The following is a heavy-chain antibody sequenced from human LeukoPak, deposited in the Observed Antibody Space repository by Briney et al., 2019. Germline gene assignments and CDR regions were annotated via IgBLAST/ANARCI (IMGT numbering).Heavy chain of an antibody. D-gene: IGHD1-1*01. CDR1: GGPLSAYY. Sequence: PSETLSLTCTVSGGPLSAYYWTWVRQPPGKGLEWIGYIYGTGNTNYNPSLKSRVTISVDTSKNQFSLKLTSVTAADTAMYYCASGETGSTLGGYWGQGTLVTVSS. CDR2: IYGTGNT. V-gene: IGHV4-59*01. J-gene: IGHJ4*02. CDR3: ASGETGSTLGGY.